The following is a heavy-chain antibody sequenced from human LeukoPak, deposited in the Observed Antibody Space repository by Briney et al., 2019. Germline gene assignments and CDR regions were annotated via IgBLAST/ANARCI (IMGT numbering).Heavy chain of an antibody. CDR2: ISYDGSDK. Sequence: PGGSLRLSCAASGFTFNNFGLHWVRQAPGKGLEWVAFISYDGSDKNCVDSVQGRFTISRDNSKNTLYLQMNNLRAEDTAVYYCAKKRDGTPYNANFDHWGQGTLVTVSS. D-gene: IGHD5-24*01. V-gene: IGHV3-33*05. CDR3: AKKRDGTPYNANFDH. CDR1: GFTFNNFG. J-gene: IGHJ4*02.